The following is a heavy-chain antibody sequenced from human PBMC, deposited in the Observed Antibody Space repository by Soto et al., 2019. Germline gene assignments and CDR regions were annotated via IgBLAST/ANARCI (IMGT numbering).Heavy chain of an antibody. D-gene: IGHD6-19*01. V-gene: IGHV3-20*04. CDR3: ARLYSSGWYGPGRY. Sequence: EVQLVESGGGVVRPGGSLRLSCAASGLTFDDYGMSWVRQAPGKGLEWVSGINWNGGSKGYADSVKGRFTISRDNAKNSLYLQMNSLRAEDTALYYCARLYSSGWYGPGRYWGQGTLVTVSS. CDR1: GLTFDDYG. CDR2: INWNGGSK. J-gene: IGHJ4*02.